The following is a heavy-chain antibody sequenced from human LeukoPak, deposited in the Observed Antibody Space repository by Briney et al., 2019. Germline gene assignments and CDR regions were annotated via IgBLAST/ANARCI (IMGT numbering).Heavy chain of an antibody. CDR2: IYYSGST. J-gene: IGHJ4*02. CDR1: GGSISSYY. Sequence: SETLSLTCTVSGGSISSYYWSWIRQPPGKGLEWIGYIYYSGSTNYNPSLKSRVTISVDTSKNQFSLKLSSVTAADTAVYYCARVSTIPMIVEWGQGTLVTVSS. CDR3: ARVSTIPMIVE. V-gene: IGHV4-59*01. D-gene: IGHD3-22*01.